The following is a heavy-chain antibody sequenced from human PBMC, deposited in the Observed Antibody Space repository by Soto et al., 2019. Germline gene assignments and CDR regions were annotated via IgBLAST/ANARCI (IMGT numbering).Heavy chain of an antibody. CDR3: AKDISGWYQFDY. V-gene: IGHV3-23*01. CDR1: GGSISSYY. D-gene: IGHD6-19*01. CDR2: ISGSGGST. Sequence: ETLSLTCTVSGGSISSYYWSWVRQAPGKGLEWVSAISGSGGSTYYADSVKGRFTISRDNAKNSLYLQMNSLRAEDTAVYYCAKDISGWYQFDYWGQGTLVTVSS. J-gene: IGHJ4*02.